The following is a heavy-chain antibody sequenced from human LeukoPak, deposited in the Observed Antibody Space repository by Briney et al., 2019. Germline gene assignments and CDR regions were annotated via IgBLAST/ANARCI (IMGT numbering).Heavy chain of an antibody. CDR2: ISTSSSYI. V-gene: IGHV3-21*06. Sequence: GGSLRLSCAGSGFTFSSHSMNWVRQAPGKGLEWVSSISTSSSYIDYADSVKGRFTISRDNAKNSLYLQINSLRGEDTAVYYCARDTSDHKIIYYMDVWGKGTTVTVS. D-gene: IGHD2-2*01. CDR1: GFTFSSHS. CDR3: ARDTSDHKIIYYMDV. J-gene: IGHJ6*03.